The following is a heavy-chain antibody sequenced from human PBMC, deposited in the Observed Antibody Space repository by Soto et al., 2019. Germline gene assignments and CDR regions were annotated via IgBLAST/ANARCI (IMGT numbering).Heavy chain of an antibody. V-gene: IGHV4-61*01. Sequence: PSETLSLTCTVSGGSVSSGSYYWSWIRQPPXRGLEWIGYIYYSGSTNYNPSLKSRVTISVDTSKNQFSLKLSSVTAADTAVYYCARGAMVRGEYVGKYYYYGMDVWGQGTTVTVSS. J-gene: IGHJ6*02. D-gene: IGHD3-10*01. CDR1: GGSVSSGSYY. CDR3: ARGAMVRGEYVGKYYYYGMDV. CDR2: IYYSGST.